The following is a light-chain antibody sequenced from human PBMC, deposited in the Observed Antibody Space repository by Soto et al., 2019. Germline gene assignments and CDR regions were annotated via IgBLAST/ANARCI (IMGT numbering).Light chain of an antibody. Sequence: QSVLTQPPSVSAAPGRKVAISCSGSTSNIGNNYVSWYQQLPEKAPKLLIYDTDKRPSGIPDRFSASKSGTSATLGITGLQTGDEAEYYCATWDSGLSAVVFGGGTKVTVL. V-gene: IGLV1-51*01. J-gene: IGLJ3*02. CDR1: TSNIGNNY. CDR2: DTD. CDR3: ATWDSGLSAVV.